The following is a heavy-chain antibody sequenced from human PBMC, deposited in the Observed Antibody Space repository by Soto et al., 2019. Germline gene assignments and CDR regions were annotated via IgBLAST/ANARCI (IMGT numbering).Heavy chain of an antibody. V-gene: IGHV4-34*01. Sequence: QVQLQQWGAGLLKPSETLSLNCAVYGGSFSGYYLSWIRHPPGKGLEWIGEINHSGSTNYNPSLRSRVTRSVYTSKNQFALKLGSVTAADTAVYYCARLVGATLEGLYYYSGMDVLGQGTTVTRSS. CDR2: INHSGST. J-gene: IGHJ6*02. CDR1: GGSFSGYY. CDR3: ARLVGATLEGLYYYSGMDV. D-gene: IGHD1-26*01.